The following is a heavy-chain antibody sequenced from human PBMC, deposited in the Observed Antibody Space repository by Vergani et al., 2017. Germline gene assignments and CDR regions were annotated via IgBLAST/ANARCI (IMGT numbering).Heavy chain of an antibody. Sequence: EVQLLESGGGLIQPGGSLRLSCAASGFTFSSYAMSWVRQAPGKGLEWVSAISGSGGSTYYADSVKGRFTISRDNSKNTLYLQMNSLRAEDTAVYYCARDTAVTTVDGDIFIYYYGMDVWGQGTTVTVSS. CDR2: ISGSGGST. V-gene: IGHV3-23*01. CDR3: ARDTAVTTVDGDIFIYYYGMDV. D-gene: IGHD4-11*01. CDR1: GFTFSSYA. J-gene: IGHJ6*02.